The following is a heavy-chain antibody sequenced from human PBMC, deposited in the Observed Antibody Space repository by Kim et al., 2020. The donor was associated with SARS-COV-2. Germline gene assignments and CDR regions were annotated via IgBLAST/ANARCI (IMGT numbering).Heavy chain of an antibody. D-gene: IGHD3-10*01. J-gene: IGHJ4*02. CDR2: INAGKGNT. CDR3: ARRSSASGPYDY. CDR1: GYTFSCVD. V-gene: IGHV1-3*01. Sequence: ASVKVSCKASGYTFSCVDLYWLRQAPGQRLEWMGRINAGKGNTEYSQKFQGRVTISRDTSASTAYMELSSLTSEDTAMYYCARRSSASGPYDYWGQGTLVTVSS.